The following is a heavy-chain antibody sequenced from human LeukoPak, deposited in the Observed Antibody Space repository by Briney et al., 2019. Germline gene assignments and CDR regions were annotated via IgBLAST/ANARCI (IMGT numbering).Heavy chain of an antibody. Sequence: AGGSLSLSCAASGFTFSSYAMSWVRQAPGKGLEWVSAISGSGGSTSYADSVKGRFTISRDNSKNTLYLQMNSLRAEDTAVYYCAKGPTAAADTRYYCYYMDVWGKGTTVTVSS. V-gene: IGHV3-23*01. CDR2: ISGSGGST. J-gene: IGHJ6*03. CDR3: AKGPTAAADTRYYCYYMDV. D-gene: IGHD6-13*01. CDR1: GFTFSSYA.